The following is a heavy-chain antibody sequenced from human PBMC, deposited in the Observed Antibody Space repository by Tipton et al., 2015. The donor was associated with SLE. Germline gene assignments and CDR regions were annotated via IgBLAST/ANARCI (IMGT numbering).Heavy chain of an antibody. J-gene: IGHJ1*01. Sequence: TLSLTCTVSGGSISSGNYYWSWIRQPAGKGLEWVGPNYTSGSTNYNPSLKSRVTISVDTSKNHFSLKLTSVTAADTAVYYCARAGSAVAGTWGQGTLVTVSS. CDR1: GGSISSGNYY. V-gene: IGHV4-61*02. D-gene: IGHD6-19*01. CDR3: ARAGSAVAGT. CDR2: NYTSGST.